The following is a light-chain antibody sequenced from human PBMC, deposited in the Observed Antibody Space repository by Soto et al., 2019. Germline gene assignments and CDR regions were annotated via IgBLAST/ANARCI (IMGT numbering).Light chain of an antibody. V-gene: IGKV1-27*01. CDR2: AAS. Sequence: DIQMTQSPSSLSASVRDRVTITYRASQGISNYVAWYQQKPGKVPKLLIYAASTLQSGVPSRFSGSGSGTDFTLTISSLQPEDVATYYCQKYDSAPWTFGQGTKVEI. J-gene: IGKJ1*01. CDR3: QKYDSAPWT. CDR1: QGISNY.